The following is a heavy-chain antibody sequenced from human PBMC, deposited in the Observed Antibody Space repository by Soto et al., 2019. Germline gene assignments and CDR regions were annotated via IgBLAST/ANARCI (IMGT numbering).Heavy chain of an antibody. V-gene: IGHV4-59*01. Sequence: SETLSLTCTVSGGSISSYYWSWIRQPPGKGLEWIGYIYYSGSTNYNPSLKSRVTISVDTSKNQFSLKLSSVTAADTAVYYCARDLRKAVAGTRWFDPWGQGTLVTVSS. CDR1: GGSISSYY. CDR3: ARDLRKAVAGTRWFDP. J-gene: IGHJ5*02. CDR2: IYYSGST. D-gene: IGHD6-19*01.